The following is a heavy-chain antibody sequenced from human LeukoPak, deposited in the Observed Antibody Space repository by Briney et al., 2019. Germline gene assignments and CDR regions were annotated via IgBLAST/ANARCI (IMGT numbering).Heavy chain of an antibody. CDR3: TTESSGALDY. CDR2: IDTTHYT. J-gene: IGHJ4*02. Sequence: GGSLRLSCATSGFSFSSTFLNWVRQAPGKGLQYVSSIDTTHYTYYAGSVKGRFTISRDNAKNSLYLQMDNLKAEDTSVYYCTTESSGALDYWGQGTLVTVSS. D-gene: IGHD1-26*01. CDR1: GFSFSSTF. V-gene: IGHV3-21*01.